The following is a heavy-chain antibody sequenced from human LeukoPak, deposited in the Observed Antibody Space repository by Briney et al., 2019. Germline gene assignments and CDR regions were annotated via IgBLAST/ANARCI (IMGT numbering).Heavy chain of an antibody. Sequence: GGSLRLSRAASGFILSNYSMNWVRQAPGKGLEWVSFISSSSSYIYYADSVKGRFTISRDNAKNSLYLQMNSLRAEDTAVYYCARGEWSSSPFDYWGQGTLVTVSS. CDR2: ISSSSSYI. V-gene: IGHV3-21*01. D-gene: IGHD6-6*01. CDR1: GFILSNYS. J-gene: IGHJ4*02. CDR3: ARGEWSSSPFDY.